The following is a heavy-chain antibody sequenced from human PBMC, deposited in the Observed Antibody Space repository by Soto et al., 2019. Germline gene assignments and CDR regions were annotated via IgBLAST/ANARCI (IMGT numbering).Heavy chain of an antibody. CDR2: IVVGSGNT. V-gene: IGHV1-58*01. D-gene: IGHD2-15*01. J-gene: IGHJ4*02. CDR1: GFTFTSSA. Sequence: SVKVSCKASGFTFTSSAVQWVRQARGQRLEWIGWIVVGSGNTNYAQKFQERVTITRDMSTSTAYMELSSLRSEDTAVYYCAAASRDCSGGSCYPTPGDYWGQGTLVTVSS. CDR3: AAASRDCSGGSCYPTPGDY.